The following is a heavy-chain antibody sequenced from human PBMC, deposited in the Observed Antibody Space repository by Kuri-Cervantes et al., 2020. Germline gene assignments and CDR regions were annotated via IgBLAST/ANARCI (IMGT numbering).Heavy chain of an antibody. CDR2: ISGSGGST. CDR3: AKGGLKVVDY. Sequence: GESLKISCAASGFAFSSYAMSWVRQAPGKGLEWVSAISGSGGSTYYADSVKGRFTIYRDNSKNTLYLQVNSLRAEDTAVYYCAKGGLKVVDYWGQGTLVTVSS. V-gene: IGHV3-23*01. J-gene: IGHJ4*02. CDR1: GFAFSSYA. D-gene: IGHD2-8*01.